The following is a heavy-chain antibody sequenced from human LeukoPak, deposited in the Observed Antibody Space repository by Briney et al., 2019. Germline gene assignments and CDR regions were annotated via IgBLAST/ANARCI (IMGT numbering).Heavy chain of an antibody. CDR1: GDSISSSY. J-gene: IGHJ3*01. CDR2: IYNSANT. V-gene: IGHV4-59*08. Sequence: PSETLSLTCSVSGDSISSSYWSWIRQPPGKGLEWIGNIYNSANTNYNPSLQSRVAVSVDTSKSQFSLQLTSVSAADTAVYYCARRFSSRSDGNGYYYGHDAFDVWGHGTLVTVSS. CDR3: ARRFSSRSDGNGYYYGHDAFDV. D-gene: IGHD3-22*01.